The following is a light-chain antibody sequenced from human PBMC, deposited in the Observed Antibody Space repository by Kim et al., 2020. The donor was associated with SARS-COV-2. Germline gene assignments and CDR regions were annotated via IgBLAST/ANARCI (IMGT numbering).Light chain of an antibody. CDR1: QNINSW. Sequence: LAAAVGDRGTSTYRASQNINSWLAWYQQKPGKAPKLLIYKASSLESGVPSRFSGSGSGTEFTLTISLQPDDFATYYCQQYNAHRTFGQGTKVEIK. V-gene: IGKV1-5*03. CDR2: KAS. CDR3: QQYNAHRT. J-gene: IGKJ1*01.